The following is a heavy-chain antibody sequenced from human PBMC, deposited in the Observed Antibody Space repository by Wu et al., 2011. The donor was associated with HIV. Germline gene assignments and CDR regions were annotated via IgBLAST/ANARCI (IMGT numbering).Heavy chain of an antibody. J-gene: IGHJ4*02. CDR1: GYTFTSYG. Sequence: QVQLVQSGAEVKKPGASVKVSCKASGYTFTSYGINWVRQAPGQGLEWMGWISVFNGNTNYAQNLQGRVTMTTDTSTTTAYMELRSLRSEDTAVYYCALRTRAGSGSDYWGQGTLVTVSS. CDR3: ALRTRAGSGSDY. D-gene: IGHD3-10*01. CDR2: ISVFNGNT. V-gene: IGHV1-18*01.